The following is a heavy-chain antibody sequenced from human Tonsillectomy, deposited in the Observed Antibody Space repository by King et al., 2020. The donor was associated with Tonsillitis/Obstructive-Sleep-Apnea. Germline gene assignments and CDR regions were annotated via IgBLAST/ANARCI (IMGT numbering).Heavy chain of an antibody. Sequence: QLVQSGGGLGKPGGFLRLSCAASGFTFSSYSMNLVRQAPGKGLEGVSFISSSTSSYIYYADSVKGRFTISRDNAKNSLYLQMNSLRAEDTAVYYCARAFTDYHDSSGYPDAFDIWGQGTMVTVSS. J-gene: IGHJ3*02. CDR3: ARAFTDYHDSSGYPDAFDI. CDR2: ISSSTSSYI. CDR1: GFTFSSYS. V-gene: IGHV3-21*01. D-gene: IGHD3-22*01.